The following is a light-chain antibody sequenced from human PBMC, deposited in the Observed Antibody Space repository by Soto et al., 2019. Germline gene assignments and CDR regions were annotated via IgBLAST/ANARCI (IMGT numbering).Light chain of an antibody. J-gene: IGKJ4*01. CDR1: QGISSY. V-gene: IGKV1-8*01. CDR2: AAS. Sequence: IRMTQSPSSLSAYTGDRVTITCRASQGISSYLAWYQQKPGKAPKLLIYAASTLQSGVPSRLSGSGSGTDFTLTISSLQPEDFATYYCQQSYSTPLTFGGGTMVDIK. CDR3: QQSYSTPLT.